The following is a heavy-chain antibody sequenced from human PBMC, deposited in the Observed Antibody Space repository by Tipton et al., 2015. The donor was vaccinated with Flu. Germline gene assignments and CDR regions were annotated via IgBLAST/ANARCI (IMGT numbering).Heavy chain of an antibody. Sequence: SLRLSCAASGFTFSSYWMIWVRQASGKGLEWVANIKQDGSHNYYMDSVKGRFTISRDNAKNSLYLQMNSLRAEDTAVYYSVRAIAAAESYWGQGTLVTVSS. J-gene: IGHJ4*02. D-gene: IGHD6-25*01. V-gene: IGHV3-7*04. CDR2: IKQDGSHN. CDR1: GFTFSSYW. CDR3: VRAIAAAESY.